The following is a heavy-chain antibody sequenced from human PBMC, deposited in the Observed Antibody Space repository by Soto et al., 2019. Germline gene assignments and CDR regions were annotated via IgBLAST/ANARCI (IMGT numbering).Heavy chain of an antibody. CDR1: GGTFNSYL. D-gene: IGHD2-2*01. Sequence: QVQLVQSGAEVKNPGSSVKVSCKTSGGTFNSYLIDWVRQAPGQGLEWMGGIIPAFGTAKYAQTFQGRVTITADKSTNTAYMELRTLTSEDTAVYYCARGLDQPPVGLYFDTWGQGTLVTVSS. J-gene: IGHJ4*02. CDR3: ARGLDQPPVGLYFDT. CDR2: IIPAFGTA. V-gene: IGHV1-69*06.